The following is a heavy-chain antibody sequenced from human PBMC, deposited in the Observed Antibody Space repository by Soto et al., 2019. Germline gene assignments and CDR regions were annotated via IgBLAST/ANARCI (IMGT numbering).Heavy chain of an antibody. CDR1: GGSISSGGTGSY. Sequence: QVQLQESGPGLVKPSQTLSLTCTVSGGSISSGGTGSYWTWIRQLPGKGLEWIGYIYYPGNTYYNPFLKSRPTISIDTSENQFSLKLTSVTAADTAVYFCASGHDAYKVRYWGQGTLVTVSS. V-gene: IGHV4-31*03. CDR3: ASGHDAYKVRY. D-gene: IGHD1-1*01. J-gene: IGHJ4*02. CDR2: IYYPGNT.